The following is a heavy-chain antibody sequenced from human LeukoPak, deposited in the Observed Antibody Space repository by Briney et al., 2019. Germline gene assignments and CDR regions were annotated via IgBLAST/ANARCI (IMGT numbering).Heavy chain of an antibody. CDR3: ARKAYGLDV. CDR1: GFTFSSYW. CDR2: IKQDGSEK. J-gene: IGHJ6*04. V-gene: IGHV3-7*03. Sequence: GGSLRLSCAPSGFTFSSYWMSWVRQSPGKGLEWVANIKQDGSEKYYVDSVKGRFTISRDNGKNSLYLQMNSLRAEDTAVYYCARKAYGLDVWGKGTTVTVSS.